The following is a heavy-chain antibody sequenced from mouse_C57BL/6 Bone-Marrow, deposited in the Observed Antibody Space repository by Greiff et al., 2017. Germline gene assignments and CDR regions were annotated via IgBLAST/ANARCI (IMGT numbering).Heavy chain of an antibody. Sequence: QVQLQQPGAELVKPGASVKLSCKASGYTFTSYWMHWVKQRPGQGLEWIGMIHPNSGSTNYNEKFKSKATLTVDKSSSTAYMQRSSLTSEDSAVYYCARWGTVVADYWGQGTTLTVSS. CDR2: IHPNSGST. D-gene: IGHD1-1*01. CDR3: ARWGTVVADY. CDR1: GYTFTSYW. J-gene: IGHJ2*01. V-gene: IGHV1-64*01.